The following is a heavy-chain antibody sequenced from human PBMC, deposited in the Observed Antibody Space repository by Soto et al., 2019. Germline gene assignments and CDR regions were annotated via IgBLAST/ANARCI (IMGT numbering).Heavy chain of an antibody. J-gene: IGHJ5*02. CDR3: ARDYGGSSWDVWFDP. V-gene: IGHV1-69*01. CDR2: IVPIFGTA. Sequence: QVQLVQSGAEVKKTGSSVKVSCKASGGTFSSYAISWVRQAPGQGLEWMGGIVPIFGTANYAQKFQGRVTITADESTSTAYMELSSLRSEDTAVYYCARDYGGSSWDVWFDPWGQGTLVTVSS. CDR1: GGTFSSYA. D-gene: IGHD6-13*01.